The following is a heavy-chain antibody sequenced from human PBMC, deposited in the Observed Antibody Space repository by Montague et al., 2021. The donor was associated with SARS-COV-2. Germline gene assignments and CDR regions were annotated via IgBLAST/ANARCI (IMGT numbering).Heavy chain of an antibody. CDR2: ISISSSYI. D-gene: IGHD3-10*01. CDR3: ARDGYGSGSYASGLDV. Sequence: SLRLSCAASGFTFSSCSMNWVRQAPGKGLEWVSSISISSSYIYYADSVKGRFTISRDNAKNSLYPQMNSLRAEDTAVYYCARDGYGSGSYASGLDVWGQGTTVTVSS. J-gene: IGHJ6*02. CDR1: GFTFSSCS. V-gene: IGHV3-21*01.